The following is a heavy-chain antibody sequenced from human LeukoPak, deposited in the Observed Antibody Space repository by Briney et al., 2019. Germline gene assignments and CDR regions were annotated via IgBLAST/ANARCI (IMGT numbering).Heavy chain of an antibody. CDR1: GYTFTDYY. J-gene: IGHJ4*02. D-gene: IGHD3-16*01. CDR2: INPNSGDT. Sequence: GASVKVSCKTSGYTFTDYYIHWVRQAPGQGLEWMGWINPNSGDTNYAQKFQGRVSMTRDTSTRTAYLEVSSLRSDDTAVYYCARVWDLRERPFDYWGQGTLVTVSS. CDR3: ARVWDLRERPFDY. V-gene: IGHV1-2*02.